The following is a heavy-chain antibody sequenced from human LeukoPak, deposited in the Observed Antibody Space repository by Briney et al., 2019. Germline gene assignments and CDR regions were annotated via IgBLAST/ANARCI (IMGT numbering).Heavy chain of an antibody. CDR1: GGTFSSYA. J-gene: IGHJ6*03. D-gene: IGHD1-14*01. V-gene: IGHV1-69*05. CDR3: ASSISGGKRLYYYYMDV. Sequence: SVKVSCKASGGTFSSYAITWLRQAPGQGLEWMGGIIPIFGTANYAQKFQGRVTITTDESTSTAYMELSSLRSEDTAVYYCASSISGGKRLYYYYMDVWGKGTTVTVSS. CDR2: IIPIFGTA.